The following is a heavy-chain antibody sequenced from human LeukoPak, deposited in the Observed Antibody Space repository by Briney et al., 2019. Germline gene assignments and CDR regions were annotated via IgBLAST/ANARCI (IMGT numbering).Heavy chain of an antibody. CDR1: ALTFSSYG. D-gene: IGHD3-22*01. Sequence: PGGSLRLSCAAAALTFSSYGMQWVRQAPGKGLEWVAVIWYDGSNKYYADSVKGRFTISRDNSKNTLYLQMNSLRAEDTAVYYYAKAVRCVYDSSGYYDYWGQGTLVTVSS. J-gene: IGHJ4*02. V-gene: IGHV3-33*06. CDR3: AKAVRCVYDSSGYYDY. CDR2: IWYDGSNK.